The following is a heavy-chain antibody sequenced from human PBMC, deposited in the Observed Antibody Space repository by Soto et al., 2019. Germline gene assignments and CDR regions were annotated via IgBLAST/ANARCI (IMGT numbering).Heavy chain of an antibody. CDR1: GFTFSSYG. J-gene: IGHJ5*02. Sequence: GESLKISCAASGFTFSSYGMHWVRQAPGKGLEWVAVISYDGSNKYYADSVKGRFTISRDNSKNTLYLQMNSLRAEDTAVYYCAKDTAAVVVSAASNWFDPWGQGTLVTVSS. CDR2: ISYDGSNK. V-gene: IGHV3-30*18. CDR3: AKDTAAVVVSAASNWFDP. D-gene: IGHD2-2*01.